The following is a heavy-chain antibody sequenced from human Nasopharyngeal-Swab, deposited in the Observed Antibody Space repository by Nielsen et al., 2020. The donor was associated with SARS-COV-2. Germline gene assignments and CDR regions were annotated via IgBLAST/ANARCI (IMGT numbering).Heavy chain of an antibody. D-gene: IGHD6-13*01. CDR2: LSGTGEST. Sequence: VCQAPGKGVEWGSTLSGTGESTYYADSVRGRFAISRDNSNNTLYLQMHGLRAEDTAIYFCAKVGAAAGLFFYYYMDVWGKGTTVTVSS. V-gene: IGHV3-23*01. J-gene: IGHJ6*03. CDR3: AKVGAAAGLFFYYYMDV.